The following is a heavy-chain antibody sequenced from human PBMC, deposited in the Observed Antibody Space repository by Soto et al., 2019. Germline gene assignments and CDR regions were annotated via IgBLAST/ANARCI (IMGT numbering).Heavy chain of an antibody. D-gene: IGHD2-15*01. J-gene: IGHJ6*01. V-gene: IGHV1-69*13. CDR2: IIPIFDRT. CDR1: GGTFSTSA. Sequence: SVKVSCKASGGTFSTSAVTWLRQAPGQGLEWMGTIIPIFDRTNYAQKFQGRVTITADESTNTAYMELSSLRSEDTAFYFCARDLGPECSAGSCRYYFG. CDR3: ARDLGPECSAGSCRYYFG.